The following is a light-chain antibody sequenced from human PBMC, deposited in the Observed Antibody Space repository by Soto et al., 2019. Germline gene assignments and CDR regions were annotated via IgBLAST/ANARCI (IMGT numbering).Light chain of an antibody. CDR2: DAS. J-gene: IGKJ2*01. CDR1: QDISHY. CDR3: QQYDNVPPYT. V-gene: IGKV1-33*01. Sequence: DIQMTQSPSSLSASVGDRVTITCHASQDISHYLKWYPQKPGKAPKLLIYDASNLETGVPSRFSGSGSGTDFTFTISSLQPEDIATYYCQQYDNVPPYTFGQGTKLEIK.